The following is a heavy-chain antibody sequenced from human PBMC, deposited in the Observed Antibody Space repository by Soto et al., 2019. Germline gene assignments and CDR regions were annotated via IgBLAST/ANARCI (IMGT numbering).Heavy chain of an antibody. CDR1: GGTISSYY. Sequence: SETLSLTCTFSGGTISSYYWSLIRQPPGKGLEWIGYINYSGSTNYNPSLKSRVTISVDTSKNQFSLKLNSRTAADTVVYYCARHNYGSGSTYFDYWGQGTLVTFSS. V-gene: IGHV4-59*08. CDR2: INYSGST. J-gene: IGHJ4*02. CDR3: ARHNYGSGSTYFDY. D-gene: IGHD3-10*01.